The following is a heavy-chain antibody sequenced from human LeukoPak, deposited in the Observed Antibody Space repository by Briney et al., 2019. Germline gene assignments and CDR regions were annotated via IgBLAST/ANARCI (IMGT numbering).Heavy chain of an antibody. CDR3: AKDRPLRYFDYMDV. CDR2: IRYDGSNK. D-gene: IGHD3-9*01. J-gene: IGHJ6*03. CDR1: GFTFSSYG. Sequence: PGGSLRLSCAASGFTFSSYGMHWVRQAPGRGLEWVAFIRYDGSNKYYADSVKGRFTISRDNSKNTLYLQMNSLRADDTAVYYCAKDRPLRYFDYMDVWGKGTTVTVSS. V-gene: IGHV3-30*02.